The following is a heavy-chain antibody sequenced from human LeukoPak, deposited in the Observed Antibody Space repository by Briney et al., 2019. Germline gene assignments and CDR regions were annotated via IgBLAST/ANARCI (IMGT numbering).Heavy chain of an antibody. J-gene: IGHJ3*02. CDR2: IYSGGST. Sequence: GGSLRLSCAASGFTVSSNYMSWVRQAPGKGLEWVSVIYSGGSTYYADSVKGRFTISRDNAKNSLYLQMNSLRAEDTAVYYCASPAEYFSTHAGLSAFDIWGQGTMVTVSS. CDR1: GFTVSSNY. CDR3: ASPAEYFSTHAGLSAFDI. V-gene: IGHV3-53*01. D-gene: IGHD3-3*01.